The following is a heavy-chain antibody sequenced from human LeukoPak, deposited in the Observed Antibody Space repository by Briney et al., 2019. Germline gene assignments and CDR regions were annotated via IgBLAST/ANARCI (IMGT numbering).Heavy chain of an antibody. CDR1: GFTFSSYA. D-gene: IGHD6-6*01. Sequence: GGSLRLSCAASGFTFSSYAMHWVRQAPGKGLEWVAVISYDGSNKYYADSVKGRFTISRDNSKNTLYLQMNSLRAEDTAVYYCARDRVSSSIDYWGQGTLVTVSS. CDR2: ISYDGSNK. V-gene: IGHV3-30-3*01. J-gene: IGHJ4*02. CDR3: ARDRVSSSIDY.